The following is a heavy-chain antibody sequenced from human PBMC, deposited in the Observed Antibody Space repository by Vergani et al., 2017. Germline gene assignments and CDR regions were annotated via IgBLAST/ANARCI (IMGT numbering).Heavy chain of an antibody. CDR2: INPNSGGT. D-gene: IGHD5-24*01. V-gene: IGHV1-2*02. CDR1: GYTLTGYY. J-gene: IGHJ6*02. CDR3: ARPRXDGYNYYYYYGMDV. Sequence: QVQLVQSGAEVKKPGASVEVSCKASGYTLTGYYMHWVRQAPGQGLEWMGWINPNSGGTNHAQKFQGRVTMTRDTSISTAYMELSSLRSEDTAVYYCARPRXDGYNYYYYYGMDVWGQGTTVTVSS.